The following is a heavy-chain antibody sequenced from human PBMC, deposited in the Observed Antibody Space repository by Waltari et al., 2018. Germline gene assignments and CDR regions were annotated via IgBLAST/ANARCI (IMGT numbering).Heavy chain of an antibody. CDR3: ASNTDYGGNPEAYFDY. Sequence: QVQLVQSGAEVKKPGSSVKVSCKASGGTFSSYAISWVRQAPGQGLEWMGRIIPIFGTANYAQKFQGRVTITADKSTSTAYMELSSLRSEDTAVYYCASNTDYGGNPEAYFDYWGQGTLVTVSS. CDR1: GGTFSSYA. V-gene: IGHV1-69*08. D-gene: IGHD2-15*01. J-gene: IGHJ4*02. CDR2: IIPIFGTA.